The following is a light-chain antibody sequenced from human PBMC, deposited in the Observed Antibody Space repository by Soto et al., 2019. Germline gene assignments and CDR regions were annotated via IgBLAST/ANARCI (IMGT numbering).Light chain of an antibody. J-gene: IGKJ5*01. CDR1: QGISSY. Sequence: FTSESVGDRVTITCRASQGISSYLAWYQQKQGKAPKLLIYAASTLQSGVQSRFSGSGSGTEFSLTISSLQPEDFETYDCQKNINFCQGTRLEIK. CDR2: AAS. CDR3: QKNIN. V-gene: IGKV1-9*01.